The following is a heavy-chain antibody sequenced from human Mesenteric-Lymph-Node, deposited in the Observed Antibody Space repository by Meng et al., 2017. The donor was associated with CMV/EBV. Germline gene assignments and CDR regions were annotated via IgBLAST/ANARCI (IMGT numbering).Heavy chain of an antibody. CDR3: ARGQTYYYGSGIVN. CDR2: MNPNSGNT. CDR1: GYTFTSYD. D-gene: IGHD3-10*01. Sequence: ASVKVSCKASGYTFTSYDINWVRQATGQGLEWMGWMNPNSGNTGYAQKFQGRVTITRNTSIGTAYMELSSLRSEDTAVYYCARGQTYYYGSGIVNWGQGTLVTVSS. V-gene: IGHV1-8*01. J-gene: IGHJ4*02.